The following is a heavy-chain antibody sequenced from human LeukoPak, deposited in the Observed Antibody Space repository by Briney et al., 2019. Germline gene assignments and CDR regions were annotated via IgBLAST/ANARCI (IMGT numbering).Heavy chain of an antibody. J-gene: IGHJ4*02. Sequence: PGGSLRLSCAASGFTFSSYGMHWVRQAPGKGLEWVAVISYDGSNKYYADSVKGRFTISRDNSKNTLYLQMNSLRAEDTAVYYCARDDGYNKVAYWGQGTLVTVSS. CDR1: GFTFSSYG. V-gene: IGHV3-30*03. CDR2: ISYDGSNK. CDR3: ARDDGYNKVAY. D-gene: IGHD5-24*01.